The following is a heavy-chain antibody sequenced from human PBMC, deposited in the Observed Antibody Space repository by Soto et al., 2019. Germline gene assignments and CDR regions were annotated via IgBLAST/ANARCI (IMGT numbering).Heavy chain of an antibody. Sequence: GGSLRLSCAASGFTFSNALMNWVRQAPGKGLEKVGRIKSKTDGGTTDYAAPVKGRFTISRDDSKNTLYLQMNSLKTEDTAVYYCTTGLRYSYGLMVYRAFDYWGQGTLVTVSS. CDR3: TTGLRYSYGLMVYRAFDY. J-gene: IGHJ4*02. V-gene: IGHV3-15*07. CDR1: GFTFSNAL. CDR2: IKSKTDGGTT. D-gene: IGHD5-18*01.